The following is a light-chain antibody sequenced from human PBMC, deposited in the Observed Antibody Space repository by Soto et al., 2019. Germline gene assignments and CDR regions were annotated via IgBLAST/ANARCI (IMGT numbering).Light chain of an antibody. CDR1: QSVSSY. V-gene: IGKV3-15*01. Sequence: EIVMTESPAALSVSPGERATLSCRASQSVSSYLAWYQQKPGQAPRLLIYGASTRATDIPARFSGSGSGTEFTLTISSLQSEDFALYYCQQYNNWPLNFGGGTKV. J-gene: IGKJ4*01. CDR3: QQYNNWPLN. CDR2: GAS.